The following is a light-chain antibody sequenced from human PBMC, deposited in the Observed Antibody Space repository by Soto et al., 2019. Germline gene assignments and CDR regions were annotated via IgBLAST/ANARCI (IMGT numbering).Light chain of an antibody. J-gene: IGLJ2*01. V-gene: IGLV3-9*01. CDR3: QVLDGSTA. CDR2: RDT. CDR1: NIGTKS. Sequence: SYELTQPLSVSVAPGQTAGITCGGNNIGTKSVHWYQHKPGQAPVLIIYRDTNRPSGISERFSGSNSGNTATLTISRVQAGDEADYYCQVLDGSTAFGGGTKLTVL.